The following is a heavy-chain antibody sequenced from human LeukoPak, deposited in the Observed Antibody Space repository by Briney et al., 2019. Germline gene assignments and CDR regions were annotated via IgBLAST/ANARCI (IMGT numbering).Heavy chain of an antibody. CDR3: AKDVPYYYGSGSYPNWFDP. J-gene: IGHJ5*02. V-gene: IGHV3-23*01. Sequence: PGGSLRLSCAASGFTFSSYAMSWVRQAPGKGLEWVSAISGSGGSTYYADSVKGRFTISRDNSKNTLYLQMNSLRAEDTAVYYCAKDVPYYYGSGSYPNWFDPWGQGTLVTVSS. D-gene: IGHD3-10*01. CDR2: ISGSGGST. CDR1: GFTFSSYA.